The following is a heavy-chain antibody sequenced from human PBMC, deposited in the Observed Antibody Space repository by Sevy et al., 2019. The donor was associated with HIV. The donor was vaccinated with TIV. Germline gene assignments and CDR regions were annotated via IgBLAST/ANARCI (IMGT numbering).Heavy chain of an antibody. CDR2: IHTSGRT. D-gene: IGHD1-1*01. CDR3: TRGEVQLWPSGFDY. J-gene: IGHJ4*02. V-gene: IGHV4-4*07. Sequence: SETLSLTCTVSGDSISSYYWSWIRQPAGKGLEWIGRIHTSGRTNYNPSLKSRVTMSVDTSKNQFSLKLRSVTAADTAVYFCTRGEVQLWPSGFDYWGQGTLVTVSS. CDR1: GDSISSYY.